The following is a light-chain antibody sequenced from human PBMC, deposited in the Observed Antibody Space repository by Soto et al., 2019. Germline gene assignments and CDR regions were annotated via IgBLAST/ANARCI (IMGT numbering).Light chain of an antibody. CDR3: QSYDSSLSGSV. Sequence: QSVLTQPPSVCGAPEQRVTISCTGSSSNIGAGYDVHWYQQLPGTAPKLLIYGHSNRPSGVPDRFSGSKSGTSASLAITGLQAEDEADYYCQSYDSSLSGSVFGTGTKLTVL. CDR1: SSNIGAGYD. CDR2: GHS. J-gene: IGLJ1*01. V-gene: IGLV1-40*01.